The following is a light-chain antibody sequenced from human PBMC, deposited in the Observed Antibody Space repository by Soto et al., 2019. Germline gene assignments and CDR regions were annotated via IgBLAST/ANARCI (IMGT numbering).Light chain of an antibody. CDR1: QSVSSND. Sequence: EIVLTQSPGTLSLSPGERATLSCRASQSVSSNDLAWYQQKPGQAPRPLIYGASSRATGIPDRFSGSGAGTDFTLTISRLESEDFAVYYCQQYGSSPRTFGQGTKVEIK. CDR3: QQYGSSPRT. V-gene: IGKV3-20*01. J-gene: IGKJ1*01. CDR2: GAS.